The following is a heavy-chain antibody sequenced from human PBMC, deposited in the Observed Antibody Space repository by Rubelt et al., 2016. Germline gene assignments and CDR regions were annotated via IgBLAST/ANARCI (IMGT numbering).Heavy chain of an antibody. J-gene: IGHJ3*02. V-gene: IGHV3-9*01. Sequence: EVQLVESGGGLVQPGRSLRLSCAASGFTFDDYAMHWVRQAPGKGLEWVSGICWNSGWIGYADSVKGRFTISRDNAKKSLYLQMNSLRDEDTAVYYCARVVSIWGQGTMVSVSS. CDR3: ARVVSI. D-gene: IGHD6-6*01. CDR2: ICWNSGWI. CDR1: GFTFDDYA.